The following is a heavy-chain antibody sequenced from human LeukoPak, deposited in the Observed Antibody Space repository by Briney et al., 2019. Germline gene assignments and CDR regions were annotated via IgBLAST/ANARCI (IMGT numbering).Heavy chain of an antibody. J-gene: IGHJ4*02. V-gene: IGHV3-30*02. CDR2: IRYDGSNK. CDR3: AKDLYYYGSGSYLEDY. Sequence: PGGSLRLSCAASGFTFSSYSMNWVRQAPGKGLEWVAFIRYDGSNKYYADSVKGRFTISRDNSKNTLYLQMNSLRAEDTAVYYCAKDLYYYGSGSYLEDYWGQGTLVTVSS. D-gene: IGHD3-10*01. CDR1: GFTFSSYS.